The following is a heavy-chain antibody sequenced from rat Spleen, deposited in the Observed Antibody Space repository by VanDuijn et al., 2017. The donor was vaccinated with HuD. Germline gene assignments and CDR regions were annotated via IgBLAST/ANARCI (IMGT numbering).Heavy chain of an antibody. CDR1: GFTFSNYD. V-gene: IGHV5-7*01. CDR2: INYDGSSI. D-gene: IGHD1-9*01. Sequence: EVQLVESGGGLVQPGRSLKLSCAASGFTFSNYDMAWVRQAPKKGLEWVATINYDGSSINYRDSVKGRFTISRDNAKSTLYLQMDSLRSEDTATYYCARRHYGYTDYFDYWGQGVMVTVSS. J-gene: IGHJ2*01. CDR3: ARRHYGYTDYFDY.